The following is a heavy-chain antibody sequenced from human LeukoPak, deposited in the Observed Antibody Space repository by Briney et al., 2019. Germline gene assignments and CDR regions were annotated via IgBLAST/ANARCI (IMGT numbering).Heavy chain of an antibody. CDR1: GFTFSSYD. CDR2: IGTAGDT. Sequence: PGGSLRLSCAASGFTFSSYDMHWVRQATGKGLEWVSAIGTAGDTYYPGSVKGRFTISRENAKNSLYLQMNSLRAGDTAVYYCAKDLGNCGGDCYSGDYWGQGTLVTVSS. J-gene: IGHJ4*02. CDR3: AKDLGNCGGDCYSGDY. V-gene: IGHV3-13*01. D-gene: IGHD2-21*02.